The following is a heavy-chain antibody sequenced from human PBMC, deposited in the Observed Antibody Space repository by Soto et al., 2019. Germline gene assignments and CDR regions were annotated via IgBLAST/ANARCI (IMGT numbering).Heavy chain of an antibody. CDR1: GFTFSGYA. CDR3: AKTLATVTTVDY. V-gene: IGHV3-23*01. Sequence: GGSLRLSCAASGFTFSGYAMSWVRQAPGKGLEWVSAISGSGGSTYYAESVKGRITISRDNSKNTLYLQMNSLRAEDTAVYYCAKTLATVTTVDYWGQGTLVTVSS. D-gene: IGHD4-17*01. CDR2: ISGSGGST. J-gene: IGHJ4*02.